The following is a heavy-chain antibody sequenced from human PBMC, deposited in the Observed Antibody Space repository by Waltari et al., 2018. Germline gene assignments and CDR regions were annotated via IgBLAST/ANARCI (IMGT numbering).Heavy chain of an antibody. CDR1: VCSLNNSS. CDR2: IYSRVTT. J-gene: IGHJ4*02. D-gene: IGHD6-13*01. CDR3: ARVSAAGGTRLFDY. Sequence: QVQLQESGPGMVKPSETLSLTCTVPVCSLNNSSGTWIRQPPGKGLEWIGFIYSRVTTNYTPPLKSRVTISIDTSKNQFSLNLSSVTAADTAVYYCARVSAAGGTRLFDYWGQGTLVTVSS. V-gene: IGHV4-59*01.